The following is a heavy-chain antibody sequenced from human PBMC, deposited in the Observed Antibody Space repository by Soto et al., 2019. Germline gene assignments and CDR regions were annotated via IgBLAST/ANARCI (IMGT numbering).Heavy chain of an antibody. CDR3: ARAGQYYDASGYAN. J-gene: IGHJ4*02. CDR2: ISAYNGNS. D-gene: IGHD3-22*01. Sequence: QVKLVQSGAEVKKPGASIKVSCKASGYSFATSGMTWVRQAPGQGLEWVGWISAYNGNSNYDQNLQDRVTMTTDTSTTTAYLELRNLRSDDSAVYSCARAGQYYDASGYANWGQGTLVTVSS. CDR1: GYSFATSG. V-gene: IGHV1-18*01.